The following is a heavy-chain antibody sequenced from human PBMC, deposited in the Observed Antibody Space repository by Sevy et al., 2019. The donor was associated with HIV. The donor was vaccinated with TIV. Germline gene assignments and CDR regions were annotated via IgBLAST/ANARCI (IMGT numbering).Heavy chain of an antibody. J-gene: IGHJ4*02. CDR3: ARGPQYGGSGYYSPFDN. V-gene: IGHV3-53*01. Sequence: GGSLRLSCAASGFTVSSNYMSWVRQAPGKGLEWVSIIYGGGNTDSAASVMGRFTISRDNSKNTQYLQMNSLRVEDTAVYYCARGPQYGGSGYYSPFDNWGQGTLVTVSS. CDR1: GFTVSSNY. D-gene: IGHD3-22*01. CDR2: IYGGGNT.